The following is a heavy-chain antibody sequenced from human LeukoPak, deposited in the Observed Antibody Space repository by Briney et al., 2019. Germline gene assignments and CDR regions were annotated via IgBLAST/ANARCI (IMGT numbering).Heavy chain of an antibody. Sequence: GGSLRLSCAASGFTFSSYAMSWVRQAPGKGLEWVSAISGSGGSTYYADSVKGRFTISRDNSKNTLYLQMNGLRAEDTAVYYCAKPYVLRFLEWSPGNYYFDYWGQGTLVTVSS. CDR2: ISGSGGST. J-gene: IGHJ4*02. V-gene: IGHV3-23*01. CDR3: AKPYVLRFLEWSPGNYYFDY. D-gene: IGHD3-3*01. CDR1: GFTFSSYA.